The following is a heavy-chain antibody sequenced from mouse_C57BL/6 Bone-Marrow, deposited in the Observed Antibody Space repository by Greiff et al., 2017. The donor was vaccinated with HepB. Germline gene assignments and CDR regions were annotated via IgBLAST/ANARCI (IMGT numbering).Heavy chain of an antibody. Sequence: EVKLMESGGGLVKPGGSLKLSCAASGFTFSSYTMSWVRQTPEKRLEWVATISGGGGNTYYPDSVKGRFTISRDNAKNTLYLQMSSLRSEDTALYYCARQDYGRGFAYWGQGTLVTVSA. V-gene: IGHV5-9*01. J-gene: IGHJ3*01. CDR3: ARQDYGRGFAY. CDR1: GFTFSSYT. D-gene: IGHD1-1*01. CDR2: ISGGGGNT.